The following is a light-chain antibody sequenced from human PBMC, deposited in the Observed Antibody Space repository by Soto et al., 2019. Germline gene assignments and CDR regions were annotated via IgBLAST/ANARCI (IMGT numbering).Light chain of an antibody. CDR3: ASYTISTTWV. J-gene: IGLJ3*02. CDR1: SSDVGGYNY. V-gene: IGLV2-14*03. CDR2: EVS. Sequence: QSVLTQPASVSESPGQSITISCTGSSSDVGGYNYVSWFQQHPNKAPKLIIYEVSYRPSGVSNRFSGSKSGNTASLTISGLQAEDEADYYCASYTISTTWVFGGGTKLTVL.